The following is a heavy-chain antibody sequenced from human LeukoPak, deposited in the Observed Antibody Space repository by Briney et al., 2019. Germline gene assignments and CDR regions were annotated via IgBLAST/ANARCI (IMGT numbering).Heavy chain of an antibody. CDR2: ISAYNGNT. CDR3: AKDGAAAGTVRNWFDP. J-gene: IGHJ5*02. D-gene: IGHD6-13*01. Sequence: GASVKVSCKASGYTFTSYGISWVRQAPGQGLEWMGWISAYNGNTNYAQKLQGRVTMTTDTSTSTAYMELRSLRSDDTAVYYCAKDGAAAGTVRNWFDPWGQGILVTVSS. CDR1: GYTFTSYG. V-gene: IGHV1-18*01.